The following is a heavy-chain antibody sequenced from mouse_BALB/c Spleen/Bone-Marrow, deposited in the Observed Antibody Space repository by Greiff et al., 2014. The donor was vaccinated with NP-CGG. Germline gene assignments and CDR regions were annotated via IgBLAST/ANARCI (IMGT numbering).Heavy chain of an antibody. J-gene: IGHJ3*01. V-gene: IGHV14-3*02. CDR3: ARRTFTTVGDGWFTH. CDR2: IDPANGNA. D-gene: IGHD1-1*01. CDR1: GFNIKDTY. Sequence: EVQLQQSRAVIVKPGASVKLSCTDSGFNIKDTYIHWVKQRPEQGLEWIGRIDPANGNAKYDPKFQGKATITADTSSNTVYLHVSSLTSEDTAVYHCARRTFTTVGDGWFTHRGQGTLV.